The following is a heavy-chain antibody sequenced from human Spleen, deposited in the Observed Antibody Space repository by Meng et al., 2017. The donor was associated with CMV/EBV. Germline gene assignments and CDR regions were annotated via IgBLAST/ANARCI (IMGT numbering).Heavy chain of an antibody. Sequence: GESLKISCAASGFTFDDYGMSWVRQAPGKGLEWVSAISASGGSTYYADSVKGRFTISRDNSKNTLYLQMNSLRAEDTAVYYCAKKYQLLYQYFQHWGQGALVTVSS. CDR3: AKKYQLLYQYFQH. V-gene: IGHV3-23*01. CDR1: GFTFDDYG. J-gene: IGHJ1*01. CDR2: ISASGGST. D-gene: IGHD2-2*02.